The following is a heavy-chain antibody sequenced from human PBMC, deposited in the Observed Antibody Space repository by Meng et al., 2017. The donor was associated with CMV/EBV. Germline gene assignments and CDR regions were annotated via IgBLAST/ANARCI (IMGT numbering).Heavy chain of an antibody. CDR3: ARGMYYDFWSGYYPRLDY. D-gene: IGHD3-3*01. J-gene: IGHJ4*02. CDR2: INPSGGST. CDR1: GYTFTSYY. V-gene: IGHV1-46*01. Sequence: QVQLVQSGAEVKKPGASVKVSXKASGYTFTSYYMHWVRQAPGEGLEWMGIINPSGGSTSYAQKFQGRVTMTRDTSTSTVYMELSSLRSEDTAVYYCARGMYYDFWSGYYPRLDYWGQGTLVNVSS.